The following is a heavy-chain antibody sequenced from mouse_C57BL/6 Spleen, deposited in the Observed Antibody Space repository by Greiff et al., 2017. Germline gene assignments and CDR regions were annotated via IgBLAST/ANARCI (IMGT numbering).Heavy chain of an antibody. D-gene: IGHD1-3*01. V-gene: IGHV10-1*01. Sequence: EVQRVESGGGLVQPKGSLKLSCAASGFSFNTYAMNWVRQAPGKGLEWVARIRSKSNNYATYYADSVKDRFTISRDDSESMLYLQMNNLKTEDTAMYYCGRSGNGAWFAYWGQGTLVTVSA. CDR2: IRSKSNNYAT. CDR1: GFSFNTYA. J-gene: IGHJ3*01. CDR3: GRSGNGAWFAY.